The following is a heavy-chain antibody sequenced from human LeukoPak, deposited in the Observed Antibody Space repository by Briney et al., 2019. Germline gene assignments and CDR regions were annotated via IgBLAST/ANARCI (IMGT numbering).Heavy chain of an antibody. CDR3: ARRITATTPFDY. J-gene: IGHJ4*02. Sequence: GGSLRLSCAASGFTVSSNYMSWVRQAPGKGLEWVSAITGSGDGTKYADSVKGRFTISRDNSKNTVYLQMNSLRVEDTALYYCARRITATTPFDYWGQGTLVIVSS. D-gene: IGHD3-16*01. CDR1: GFTVSSNY. V-gene: IGHV3-23*01. CDR2: ITGSGDGT.